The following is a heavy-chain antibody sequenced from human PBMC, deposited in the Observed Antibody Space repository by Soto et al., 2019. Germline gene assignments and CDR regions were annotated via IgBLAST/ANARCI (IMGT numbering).Heavy chain of an antibody. CDR2: ISAYNGRT. J-gene: IGHJ4*02. CDR1: GYTFTSYG. Sequence: QVQLVQSGAEVKKPGASVKVYCKASGYTFTSYGISWVRQAPGQGLEWMAWISAYNGRTNYAQKLQGRVTMTTDTSTSTAYMELRSLRPDDTALYYCARWGDSGTYLLDYWGQGTLVTVSS. CDR3: ARWGDSGTYLLDY. D-gene: IGHD1-26*01. V-gene: IGHV1-18*01.